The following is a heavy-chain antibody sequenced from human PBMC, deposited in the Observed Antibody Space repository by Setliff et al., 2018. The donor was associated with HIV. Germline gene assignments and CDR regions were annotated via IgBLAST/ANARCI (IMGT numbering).Heavy chain of an antibody. V-gene: IGHV4-31*03. CDR1: GGSISSGGFY. CDR2: IYYSGST. CDR3: ARLVSSSSKFDS. Sequence: NPSETLSLTCTVSGGSISSGGFYWSWIRQHPGKGLEWIGYIYYSGSTYYNPSLKSRVTILVDTSKNQFSLKLSSVTAADTAVYYCARLVSSSSKFDSWGQGTLVTVS. J-gene: IGHJ4*02. D-gene: IGHD6-6*01.